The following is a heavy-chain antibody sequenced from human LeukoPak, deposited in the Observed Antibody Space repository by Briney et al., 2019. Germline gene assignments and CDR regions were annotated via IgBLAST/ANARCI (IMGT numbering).Heavy chain of an antibody. D-gene: IGHD6-13*01. CDR1: GFTFSSYE. Sequence: PGGSLRLSCVASGFTFSSYEMNWVRQAPGKGLEWIGSIYYSGSTYYNPSLKSRVTISVDTSKNQFSLKLSSVTAADTAVYYCASHSGGYSSSWNAFDIWGQGTMVTVSS. J-gene: IGHJ3*02. CDR2: IYYSGST. CDR3: ASHSGGYSSSWNAFDI. V-gene: IGHV4-39*07.